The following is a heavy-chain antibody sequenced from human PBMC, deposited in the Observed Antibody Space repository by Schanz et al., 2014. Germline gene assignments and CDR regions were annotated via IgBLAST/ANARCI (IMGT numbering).Heavy chain of an antibody. CDR3: TRDVRLDRRGNWFDP. Sequence: EVQLVESGGGLVQPGGSLRLSCAASGFIFGSSVMAWVRQAPGKGLEWVSAISGSGGSTYYADSVKGRFTISRDNSKNLLYLQMNSLRAEDTAVYYCTRDVRLDRRGNWFDPWGQGTLVTVSS. CDR1: GFIFGSSV. V-gene: IGHV3-23*04. J-gene: IGHJ5*02. CDR2: ISGSGGST. D-gene: IGHD1-1*01.